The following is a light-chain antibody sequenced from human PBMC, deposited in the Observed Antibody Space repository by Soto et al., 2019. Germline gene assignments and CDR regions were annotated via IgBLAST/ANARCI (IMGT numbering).Light chain of an antibody. CDR2: GAS. J-gene: IGKJ5*01. Sequence: EIVLTQSPGTLSLSPGERATLSCRASQSVSNNYLAWYQQKPGQAPRLLIYGASSRATGIPDRFTGSGSGTDFTLTIARLEPADYAVYYCQQYGSSPPFTFGQGTRLEIK. CDR1: QSVSNNY. CDR3: QQYGSSPPFT. V-gene: IGKV3-20*01.